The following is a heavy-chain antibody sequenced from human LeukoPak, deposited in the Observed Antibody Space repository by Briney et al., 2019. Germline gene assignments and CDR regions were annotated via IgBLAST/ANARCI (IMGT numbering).Heavy chain of an antibody. CDR1: GGSISSYY. D-gene: IGHD2-2*01. J-gene: IGHJ6*03. CDR3: ARDERGYCSSTSCFEDYYYMDV. Sequence: SETLSLTCTVSGGSISSYYWSWIRQPPGKGLEWIGYIYYSGSTNYNPSLKSRVTISVDTSKNQFSLKLSSVTAADTAVYYCARDERGYCSSTSCFEDYYYMDVWGKGTTVTVSS. V-gene: IGHV4-59*01. CDR2: IYYSGST.